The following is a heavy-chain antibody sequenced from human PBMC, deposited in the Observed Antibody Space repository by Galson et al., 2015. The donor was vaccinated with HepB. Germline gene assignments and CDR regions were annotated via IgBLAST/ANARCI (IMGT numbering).Heavy chain of an antibody. D-gene: IGHD4-17*01. J-gene: IGHJ4*02. Sequence: SVTVSCKASGGTFNSYTFSWVRQAPGQGLEWMGGISPIFGTPKYSQRFQGRVTITADESTSKVYMELSSLRSEDTAVYYCAREGRYVDFRNSFDYWGQGTLVTVSS. V-gene: IGHV1-69*13. CDR2: ISPIFGTP. CDR1: GGTFNSYT. CDR3: AREGRYVDFRNSFDY.